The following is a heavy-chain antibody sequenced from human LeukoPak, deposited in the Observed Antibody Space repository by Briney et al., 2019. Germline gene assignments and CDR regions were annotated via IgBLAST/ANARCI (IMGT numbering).Heavy chain of an antibody. D-gene: IGHD4-17*01. CDR2: IDGEGSGT. V-gene: IGHV3-74*01. CDR3: AKFPTVTTGYYYYYMDV. J-gene: IGHJ6*03. CDR1: GFTFRNYW. Sequence: GGSLRLSCAASGFTFRNYWMHWVRQTPGEGLEWVSRIDGEGSGTSYADSVKGRFTISRDNSKNTLYLQMNSLRAEDTAVYYCAKFPTVTTGYYYYYMDVWGKGTTVTVSS.